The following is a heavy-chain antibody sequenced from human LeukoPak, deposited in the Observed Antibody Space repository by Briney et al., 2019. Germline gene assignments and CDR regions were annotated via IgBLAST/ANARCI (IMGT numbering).Heavy chain of an antibody. V-gene: IGHV1-2*04. J-gene: IGHJ5*02. CDR2: INPNSGGT. D-gene: IGHD4-17*01. CDR3: ARDFSPHYGDYVYNWFDP. CDR1: GYTFTGYY. Sequence: GASVKVSCKASGYTFTGYYMHWVRQAPRQGLEWMGWINPNSGGTNYAQKFQGWVTMTRDTSISTAYMELSRLRSDATAVYYCARDFSPHYGDYVYNWFDPWGQGTLVTVSS.